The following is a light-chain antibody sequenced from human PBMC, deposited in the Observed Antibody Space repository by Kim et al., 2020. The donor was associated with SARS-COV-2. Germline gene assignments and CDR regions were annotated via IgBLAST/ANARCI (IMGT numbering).Light chain of an antibody. CDR2: DVS. V-gene: IGLV2-14*01. J-gene: IGLJ3*02. CDR1: SSDVGGYNY. Sequence: QSITISCAGTSSDVGGYNYVSWYQQHACKAPKLMIYDVSKRPSGVSNRFSGSKSGNTASLTISGLQAEDEADYYCSSYTSSSTFWVFGGGTKLTVL. CDR3: SSYTSSSTFWV.